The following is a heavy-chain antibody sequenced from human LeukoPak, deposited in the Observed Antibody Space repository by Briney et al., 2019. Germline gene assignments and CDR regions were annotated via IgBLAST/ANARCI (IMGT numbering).Heavy chain of an antibody. CDR3: ARARKDSSSWYEWFDP. D-gene: IGHD6-13*01. CDR1: GYTFTSYG. J-gene: IGHJ5*02. Sequence: ASVKVSCKASGYTFTSYGISWVRQAPGQGLEWMGWISAYNGNTNYAQKLQGRVTMTTDTSTSTAYMELRSLRSDGTAVYYCARARKDSSSWYEWFDPWGQGTLVTVSS. CDR2: ISAYNGNT. V-gene: IGHV1-18*01.